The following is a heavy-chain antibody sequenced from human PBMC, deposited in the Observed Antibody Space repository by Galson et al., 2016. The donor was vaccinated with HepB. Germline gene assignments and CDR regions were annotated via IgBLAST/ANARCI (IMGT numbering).Heavy chain of an antibody. J-gene: IGHJ4*02. CDR2: IIPTFGVP. D-gene: IGHD5-24*01. CDR3: AREALAWDGYNSIFDN. CDR1: GDTFSRDA. V-gene: IGHV1-69*04. Sequence: SVKVSCKASGDTFSRDAISWVRQAPGLGLEWMGKIIPTFGVPNYAQKFQGRVTITADKSTSTAFMELSSLRSEDTAVYFCAREALAWDGYNSIFDNWGQGTLVTVSS.